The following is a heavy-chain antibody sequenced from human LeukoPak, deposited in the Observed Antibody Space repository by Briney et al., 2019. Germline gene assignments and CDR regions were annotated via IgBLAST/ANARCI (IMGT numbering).Heavy chain of an antibody. Sequence: GGSLRLSCAASGFTISNSAMTWVRQAPGKGLDWVSIITDNGAHTFYADSVKGRFTISRDTSENTLYLQRNSLRADDTAVYYCATVGGSCSSSNCFAYFAYWGQGTPLTVSS. V-gene: IGHV3-23*01. CDR2: ITDNGAHT. CDR3: ATVGGSCSSSNCFAYFAY. D-gene: IGHD2-2*01. CDR1: GFTISNSA. J-gene: IGHJ4*02.